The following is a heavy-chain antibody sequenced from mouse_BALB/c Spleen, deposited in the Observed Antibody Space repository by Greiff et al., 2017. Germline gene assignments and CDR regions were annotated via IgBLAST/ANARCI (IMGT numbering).Heavy chain of an antibody. V-gene: IGHV1-18*01. D-gene: IGHD2-4*01. CDR1: GYSFTGYT. CDR2: INPYNGGT. CDR3: ARSLDYGDYYAMDY. J-gene: IGHJ4*01. Sequence: VQLKESGPELVKPGASMKISCKASGYSFTGYTMNWVKQSHGKNLEWIGLINPYNGGTSYNQKFKGKATLTVDKSSSTAYMELLSLTSEDSAVYYCARSLDYGDYYAMDYWGQGTSVTVSS.